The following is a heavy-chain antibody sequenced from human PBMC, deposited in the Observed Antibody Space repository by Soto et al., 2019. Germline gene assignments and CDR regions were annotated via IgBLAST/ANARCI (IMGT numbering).Heavy chain of an antibody. D-gene: IGHD7-27*01. CDR2: IYYSGST. CDR3: ARRWGYSFDY. V-gene: IGHV4-39*01. J-gene: IGHJ4*02. Sequence: QLQLQESGPGLVKPSETLSLTCTVSGGSISSYYWGWIRRPPGKGLEWIGSIYYSGSTYYNPSLKSRVSISVDTSNNQFSLQLSSVTAADTAVYYCARRWGYSFDYWGQGTLVTVSS. CDR1: GGSISSYY.